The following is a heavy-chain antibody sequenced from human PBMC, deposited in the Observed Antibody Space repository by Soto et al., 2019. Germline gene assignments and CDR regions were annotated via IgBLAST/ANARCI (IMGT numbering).Heavy chain of an antibody. V-gene: IGHV3-11*01. J-gene: IGHJ6*02. CDR3: GREPELWDENVATRASIYYYGMDV. CDR1: GFTFSNHY. Sequence: QMQLVESGGGLVEPGGSLRLSCEASGFTFSNHYMSWIRQAPGKGLEWVSYISRSGSTIYYADAVRGRFTISRDNAKSSLHRQMDRLRAEDTAMYYWGREPELWDENVATRASIYYYGMDVWGQGTTVTVS. CDR2: ISRSGSTI. D-gene: IGHD3-16*01.